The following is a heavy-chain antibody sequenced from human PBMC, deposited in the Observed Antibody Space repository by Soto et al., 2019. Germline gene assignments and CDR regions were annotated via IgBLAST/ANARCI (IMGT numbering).Heavy chain of an antibody. CDR2: IWYDGSNK. CDR1: GFTFSSYG. Sequence: GGSLRLSCAASGFTFSSYGMHWVRQAPGKGLEWVAVIWYDGSNKYYADSVKGRFTISRDNSKNTLYLQMNSLRAEDTAVYYCARESYDFWSGYYWYFDYWGQGTLVTVSS. J-gene: IGHJ4*02. V-gene: IGHV3-33*01. CDR3: ARESYDFWSGYYWYFDY. D-gene: IGHD3-3*01.